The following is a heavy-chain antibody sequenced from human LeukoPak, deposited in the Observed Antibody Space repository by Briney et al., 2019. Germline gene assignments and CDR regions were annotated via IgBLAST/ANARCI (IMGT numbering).Heavy chain of an antibody. CDR1: GYTFTGYY. V-gene: IGHV1-2*02. CDR3: ARAIPPGIAARYNWFDP. Sequence: ASVKVSCKASGYTFTGYYMHWVRQAPGQGLEWMGWINPNSGGTNYAQKLQGRVTMTTDTSTSTAYMELRSLRSDDTAVYYCARAIPPGIAARYNWFDPWGQGTLVTVSS. J-gene: IGHJ5*02. D-gene: IGHD6-6*01. CDR2: INPNSGGT.